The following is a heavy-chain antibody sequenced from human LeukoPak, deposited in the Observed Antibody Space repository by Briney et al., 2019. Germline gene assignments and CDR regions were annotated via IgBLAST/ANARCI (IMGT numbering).Heavy chain of an antibody. CDR3: AKRVAYTSSWPYFDY. V-gene: IGHV3-7*03. D-gene: IGHD6-13*01. J-gene: IGHJ4*02. CDR1: GFTFGSSW. Sequence: PGGSLRLSCAASGFTFGSSWMSWVRQAPGKGLEWVANIKQDGSEKYYVDSVKGRFTISRDNAKNSLYLQMNSLRAEDTAVYYCAKRVAYTSSWPYFDYWGQGTLVTVSS. CDR2: IKQDGSEK.